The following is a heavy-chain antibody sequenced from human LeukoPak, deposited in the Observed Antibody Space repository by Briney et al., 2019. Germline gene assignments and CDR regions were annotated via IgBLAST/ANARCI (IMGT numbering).Heavy chain of an antibody. CDR1: GYTFTGYY. CDR2: INPNSGGT. CDR3: ARDDQGSSGYYNLWFDP. Sequence: GASVKVSCKASGYTFTGYYMHWVRQAPGQGLEWMGWINPNSGGTNYAQKFQGRVTMTRDTSISTAYMELSRLRSDDTALYYCARDDQGSSGYYNLWFDPWGQGTLVTVSS. D-gene: IGHD3-22*01. J-gene: IGHJ5*02. V-gene: IGHV1-2*02.